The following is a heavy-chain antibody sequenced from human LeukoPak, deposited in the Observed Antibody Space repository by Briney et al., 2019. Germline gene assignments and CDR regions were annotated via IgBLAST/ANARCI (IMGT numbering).Heavy chain of an antibody. CDR1: GYTFTNYG. V-gene: IGHV1-18*01. CDR3: AFSGDSSGYYPLSVLSPFDY. CDR2: ISAYNGNT. D-gene: IGHD3-22*01. Sequence: ASVKVSCKASGYTFTNYGINWLRQAPGQGLEWMGWISAYNGNTNYAQRLQGRVTMTTDTSTSTAYMELSSLRSEDTAVYYCAFSGDSSGYYPLSVLSPFDYWGQGTLVTVSS. J-gene: IGHJ4*02.